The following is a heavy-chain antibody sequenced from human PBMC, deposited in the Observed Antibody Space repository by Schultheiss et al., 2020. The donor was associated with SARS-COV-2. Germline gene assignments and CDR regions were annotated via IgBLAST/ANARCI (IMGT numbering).Heavy chain of an antibody. D-gene: IGHD2-2*01. CDR2: INTEGSST. V-gene: IGHV3-74*01. J-gene: IGHJ6*02. Sequence: GGSLRLSCAASGFTFSSYGMHWVRQAPGKGLVWVSRINTEGSSTSYADSVKGRFTISRDNAKNTLYLQMKSLRVDDTAVYYCASMLGYCSSTSCYGGPTLNYYYYGMDVWGQGTTVTVSS. CDR3: ASMLGYCSSTSCYGGPTLNYYYYGMDV. CDR1: GFTFSSYG.